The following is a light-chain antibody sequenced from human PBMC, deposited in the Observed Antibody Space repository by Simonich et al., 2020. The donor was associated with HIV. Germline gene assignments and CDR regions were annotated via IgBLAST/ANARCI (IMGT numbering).Light chain of an antibody. CDR2: KVS. V-gene: IGKV2-30*02. CDR3: MQGTLWWT. CDR1: QILVHSDGNTY. Sequence: DIVMTQSPLSLPVTLGQPASISCRSSQILVHSDGNTYLNWYHQRPGQSPRRLIYKVSNRDSGVPDRFSGSGSDTDFTLKISRVEAEDVGIYYCMQGTLWWTFGQGTKVEIK. J-gene: IGKJ1*01.